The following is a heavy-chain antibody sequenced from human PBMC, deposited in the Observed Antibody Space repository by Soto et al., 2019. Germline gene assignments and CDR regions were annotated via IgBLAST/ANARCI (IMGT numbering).Heavy chain of an antibody. CDR2: IRNKANNYAT. J-gene: IGHJ4*02. CDR3: VKSRGGANYDFFD. D-gene: IGHD3-3*01. Sequence: AGGSLRLSCAASGFTFRDYYMDWVRQAPGKGLEWVGRIRNKANNYATEYADSVKGRFTISRDNSKNMLYLQMSSLRPDDSAVYYCVKSRGGANYDFFDWGQGTQVTVSS. V-gene: IGHV3-72*01. CDR1: GFTFRDYY.